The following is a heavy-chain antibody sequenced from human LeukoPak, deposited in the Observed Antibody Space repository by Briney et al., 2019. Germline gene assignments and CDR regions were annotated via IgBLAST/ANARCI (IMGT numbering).Heavy chain of an antibody. CDR2: IYPGDSDT. V-gene: IGHV5-51*01. CDR3: ARAYCSSTSCRGYFDY. CDR1: GYSFTSYW. D-gene: IGHD2-2*01. Sequence: GESLKISCKGSGYSFTSYWIGWVRQMPGKGLEWMGIIYPGDSDTRYSPSFQGQVTISADKSISTAYLQWSSLKASDTAMYYCARAYCSSTSCRGYFDYWGQGTLVTVSS. J-gene: IGHJ4*02.